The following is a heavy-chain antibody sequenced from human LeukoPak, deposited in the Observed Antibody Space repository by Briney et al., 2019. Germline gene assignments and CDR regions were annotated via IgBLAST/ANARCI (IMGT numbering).Heavy chain of an antibody. CDR2: IIPILGIA. V-gene: IGHV1-69*04. J-gene: IGHJ6*02. CDR3: ARPTTDYYYGMDV. CDR1: GGTFSSYA. D-gene: IGHD4-17*01. Sequence: SVKVSCKASGGTFSSYAISWVRQPPGQGLEWMGRIIPILGIANYAQKFQGRVTITADKSTSTAYMELSSLRSEDTAVYYCARPTTDYYYGMDVWGQGTTVTVSS.